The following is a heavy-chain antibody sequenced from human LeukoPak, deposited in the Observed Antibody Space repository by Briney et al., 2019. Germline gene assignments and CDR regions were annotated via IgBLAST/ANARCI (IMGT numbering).Heavy chain of an antibody. D-gene: IGHD2-15*01. Sequence: GASVTVSFTASGYTFTTFGITWVRQAPGQGLEWMGWISTYNGNTNYAQNLQGRVTMTTDTSTNTAYMELRSLTSDDTAVYYCARVGSDCSDGNCYWGQGTLVTVSS. CDR1: GYTFTTFG. V-gene: IGHV1-18*01. J-gene: IGHJ4*02. CDR2: ISTYNGNT. CDR3: ARVGSDCSDGNCY.